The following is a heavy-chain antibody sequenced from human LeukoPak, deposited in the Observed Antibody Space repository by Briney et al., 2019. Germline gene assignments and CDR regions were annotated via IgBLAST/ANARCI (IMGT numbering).Heavy chain of an antibody. CDR2: IYYSGST. D-gene: IGHD3-9*01. J-gene: IGHJ6*03. Sequence: SETLSLTCTVSGGSISSYYWSWIRQPPGKGLEWIGYIYYSGSTNYNPSLKSRVTISVDTSKNQFSLKLSSVTAADTAVYYCARVGAQYYDILTGYYNKDYYYYYMDVWGKGTTVTISS. CDR1: GGSISSYY. CDR3: ARVGAQYYDILTGYYNKDYYYYYMDV. V-gene: IGHV4-59*01.